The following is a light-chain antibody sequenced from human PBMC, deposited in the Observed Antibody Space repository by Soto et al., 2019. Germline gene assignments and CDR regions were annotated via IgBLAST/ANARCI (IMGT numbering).Light chain of an antibody. Sequence: DVQMTQSPSSLSASVGDRVTITCRASQDINSYLAWYQQKPGHAPKSLIYAASSLPTGVPSRFSGSESGTDFTLTISNLQPEDAATYYCQQYNIYPLTFGGGTKVEIK. CDR2: AAS. V-gene: IGKV1D-16*01. CDR3: QQYNIYPLT. J-gene: IGKJ4*01. CDR1: QDINSY.